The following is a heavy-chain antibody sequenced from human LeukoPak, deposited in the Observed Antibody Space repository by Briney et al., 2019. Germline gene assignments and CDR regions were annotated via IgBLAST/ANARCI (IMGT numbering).Heavy chain of an antibody. V-gene: IGHV1-69*13. CDR1: GGIFSSYA. J-gene: IGHJ5*02. Sequence: GASVKVSCKASGGIFSSYAISWVRQAPGQGLEWMGGIIPIFGTANYAQKFQGRVTITADESTSTAYMELSSLRSEDTAVYYCARDLVVVVAATPSWFDPWGQGTLVTVSS. D-gene: IGHD2-15*01. CDR2: IIPIFGTA. CDR3: ARDLVVVVAATPSWFDP.